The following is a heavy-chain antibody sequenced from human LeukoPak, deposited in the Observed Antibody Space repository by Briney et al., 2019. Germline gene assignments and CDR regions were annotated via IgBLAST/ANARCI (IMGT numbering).Heavy chain of an antibody. J-gene: IGHJ6*01. D-gene: IGHD6-13*01. CDR2: ICSGGST. CDR1: GFTVSSNY. V-gene: IGHV3-53*01. Sequence: GGSLRLSCAASGFTVSSNYMSWVRQAPGKGLEWVSVICSGGSTYYADSVKGRFTISRDNSNNTLYLQMNSLRAEDTAVYYCARDSKGYSSSWYADVWGQGATVTVCS. CDR3: ARDSKGYSSSWYADV.